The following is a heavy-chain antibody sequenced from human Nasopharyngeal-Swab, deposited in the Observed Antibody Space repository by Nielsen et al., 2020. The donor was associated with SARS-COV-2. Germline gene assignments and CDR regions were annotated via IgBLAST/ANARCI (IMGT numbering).Heavy chain of an antibody. CDR3: ARQGAVAGYYYYYMDV. J-gene: IGHJ6*03. CDR2: IYPGDSDT. V-gene: IGHV5-51*01. Sequence: GGSLRLSCKGSGYSFTSYWIGWVRQMPGNGLEWMGIIYPGDSDTRYSPSFQGQVTISADKSISTAYLQWSSLKASDTAMYYCARQGAVAGYYYYYMDVWGKGTTVTVSS. CDR1: GYSFTSYW. D-gene: IGHD6-19*01.